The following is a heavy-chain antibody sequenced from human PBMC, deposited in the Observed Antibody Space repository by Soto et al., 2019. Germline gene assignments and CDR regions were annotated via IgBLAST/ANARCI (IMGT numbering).Heavy chain of an antibody. Sequence: PGGSLRLSCAASGFTISSYAMSWVRQAPGKGLEWVSAISGSGGSTCYADSVKGRFTISRDNSKNTLYLQMNSLRAEDTAVYYRANLPRITIFGVVNYADHWGQGTLVTVSS. V-gene: IGHV3-23*01. CDR3: ANLPRITIFGVVNYADH. CDR2: ISGSGGST. CDR1: GFTISSYA. J-gene: IGHJ5*02. D-gene: IGHD3-3*01.